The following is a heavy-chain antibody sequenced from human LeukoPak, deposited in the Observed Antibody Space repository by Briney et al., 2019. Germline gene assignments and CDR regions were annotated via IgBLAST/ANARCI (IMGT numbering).Heavy chain of an antibody. V-gene: IGHV3-21*01. D-gene: IGHD2-2*02. J-gene: IGHJ4*02. Sequence: GGSLRLSCAASGFTFSSYSMNWVRQAPGKGLEWVSSISSSSNYIYYADSVKGRLTISRDNAKNSLYLQMNSLRAEDTAMYYCARGACSSTSCYIAYWGQGTLVTVSS. CDR2: ISSSSNYI. CDR3: ARGACSSTSCYIAY. CDR1: GFTFSSYS.